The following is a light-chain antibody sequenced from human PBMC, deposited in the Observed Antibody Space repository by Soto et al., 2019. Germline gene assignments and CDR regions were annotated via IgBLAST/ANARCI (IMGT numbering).Light chain of an antibody. V-gene: IGLV1-51*01. J-gene: IGLJ1*01. Sequence: QCVLTQQRSGVAAPGRKVTIYCSGSSSNIGNNYVSWYQQVPGTAPKLLIYDSNKRPSGIPDRFSGSKSGTSATLGITGLQTGDEADYYCVTWDSSLSAGVFGTGTKVTVL. CDR1: SSNIGNNY. CDR3: VTWDSSLSAGV. CDR2: DSN.